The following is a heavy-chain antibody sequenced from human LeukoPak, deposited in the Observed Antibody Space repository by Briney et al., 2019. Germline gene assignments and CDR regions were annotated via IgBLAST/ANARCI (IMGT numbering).Heavy chain of an antibody. J-gene: IGHJ4*02. CDR1: GFTFSSYA. Sequence: PGGSLRLSCAASGFTFSSYAMHWVRQAPGKGLEWVAVISYDGSNKYYADSVKGRFTISRDNSKNTLYPQMNSLRAEDTAVYYCARGEVRTIFGVVTPYCFDYWGQGTLVTVSS. V-gene: IGHV3-30-3*01. CDR3: ARGEVRTIFGVVTPYCFDY. CDR2: ISYDGSNK. D-gene: IGHD3-3*01.